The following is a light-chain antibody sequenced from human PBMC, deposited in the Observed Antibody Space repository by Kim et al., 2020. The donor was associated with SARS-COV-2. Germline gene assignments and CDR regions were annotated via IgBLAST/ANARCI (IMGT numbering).Light chain of an antibody. CDR1: QSVSSY. CDR3: QQRSDWPPSIT. Sequence: EIVLTPSPATLSLSPGERATLSCRASQSVSSYLAWYQQKPGQAPRLLMFDASNRATGIPARFSGSGSGTDFTLTISSLEPEDFAVYYCQQRSDWPPSITFGQGTRLEIK. J-gene: IGKJ5*01. CDR2: DAS. V-gene: IGKV3-11*01.